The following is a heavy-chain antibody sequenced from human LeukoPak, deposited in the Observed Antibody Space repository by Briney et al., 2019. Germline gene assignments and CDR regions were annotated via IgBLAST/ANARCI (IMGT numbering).Heavy chain of an antibody. CDR1: GYTFTSNY. J-gene: IGHJ6*03. CDR2: ISPNSGVT. D-gene: IGHD2-15*01. CDR3: ARVGGYCSGGSCRSTNYYYYMDV. V-gene: IGHV1-2*02. Sequence: ASVKVSCKAFGYTFTSNYMHWVRQAPGQGLEWMGWISPNSGVTNFAQKFQGRITMTRDASISTAYMELSRLRSDDTAIYYCARVGGYCSGGSCRSTNYYYYMDVWGKGTTVTVSS.